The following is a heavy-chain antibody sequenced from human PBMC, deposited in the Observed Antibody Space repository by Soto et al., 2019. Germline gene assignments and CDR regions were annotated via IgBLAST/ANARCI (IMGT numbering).Heavy chain of an antibody. Sequence: SETLSLTCTVSGGSISPYYWSWVRQSPQMGLEMIGYVHYTGHTIYNPSLMSRLTISVDTSNSRFSLKLTSVTAADTAVDYCATMPYTRNNPPFDYWGRGILVTVSS. J-gene: IGHJ4*02. CDR1: GGSISPYY. D-gene: IGHD3-16*01. CDR2: VHYTGHT. V-gene: IGHV4-59*01. CDR3: ATMPYTRNNPPFDY.